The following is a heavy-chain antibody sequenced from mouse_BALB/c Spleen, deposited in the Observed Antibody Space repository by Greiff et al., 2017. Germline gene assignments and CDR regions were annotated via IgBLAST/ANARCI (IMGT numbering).Heavy chain of an antibody. CDR2: INPSTGYT. D-gene: IGHD1-1*01. V-gene: IGHV1-7*01. Sequence: VQLVESGAELAKPGASVKMSCKASGYTFTSYWMHWVKQRPGQGLEWIGYINPSTGYTEYNQKFKDKATLTADKSSSTAYMQLSSLTSEDSAVYYCATGGSSYFDYGGQGTTLTVSS. CDR1: GYTFTSYW. J-gene: IGHJ2*01. CDR3: ATGGSSYFDY.